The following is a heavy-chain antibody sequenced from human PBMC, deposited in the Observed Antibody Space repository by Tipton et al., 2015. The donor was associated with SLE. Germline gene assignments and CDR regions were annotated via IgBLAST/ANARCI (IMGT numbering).Heavy chain of an antibody. J-gene: IGHJ4*02. D-gene: IGHD4-17*01. CDR1: GFTVSSNY. CDR3: ARAGMTTPNSPVDS. V-gene: IGHV3-53*05. CDR2: IYSGGST. Sequence: SLRLSCAASGFTVSSNYMSWVRQAPGKGLEWVSVIYSGGSTYYADSVKGRYTISRDSSKNNLYLQMNSLRNEDTALYYCARAGMTTPNSPVDSWGQGTLVTVSS.